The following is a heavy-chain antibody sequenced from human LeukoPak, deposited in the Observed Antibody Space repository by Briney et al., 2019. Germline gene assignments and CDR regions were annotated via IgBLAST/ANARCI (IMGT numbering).Heavy chain of an antibody. CDR1: GYTFTSYD. J-gene: IGHJ4*02. D-gene: IGHD2-15*01. CDR3: ARGKLGYCSGGSCYYFDY. CDR2: MNPNSGNT. V-gene: IGHV1-8*01. Sequence: GASVKVSCKASGYTFTSYDINWVRQATGQGLEWMGWMNPNSGNTGYAQKFQGRVTITADKSTSTAYMELSSLGSEDTAVYYCARGKLGYCSGGSCYYFDYWGQGTLVTVSS.